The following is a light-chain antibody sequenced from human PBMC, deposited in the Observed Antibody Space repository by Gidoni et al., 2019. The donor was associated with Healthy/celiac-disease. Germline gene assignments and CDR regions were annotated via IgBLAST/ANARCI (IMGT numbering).Light chain of an antibody. CDR3: QAWDSSTHVV. CDR1: KLGDKY. Sequence: SVSVSPGQTASITCSGDKLGDKYACWYQQKPGQSPVLVIYQDSKRPSGIPERFSGSNSGNTATLTISGTQAMDEADYYCQAWDSSTHVVFGGGTKLTVL. J-gene: IGLJ2*01. V-gene: IGLV3-1*01. CDR2: QDS.